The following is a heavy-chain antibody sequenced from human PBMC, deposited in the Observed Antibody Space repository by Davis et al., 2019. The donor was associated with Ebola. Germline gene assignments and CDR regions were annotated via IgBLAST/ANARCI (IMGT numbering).Heavy chain of an antibody. CDR3: ARGPWRYCSGGSCYSYYYYGMDV. Sequence: MPSETLSLTCTVSGGSISSYYWSWIRQPPGKGLEWIGEINHSGSTTYNPSLKSRVTISVDTSKNQFSLKLSSVTAADTAVYYCARGPWRYCSGGSCYSYYYYGMDVWGQGTTVTVSS. J-gene: IGHJ6*02. D-gene: IGHD2-15*01. V-gene: IGHV4-34*01. CDR1: GGSISSYY. CDR2: INHSGST.